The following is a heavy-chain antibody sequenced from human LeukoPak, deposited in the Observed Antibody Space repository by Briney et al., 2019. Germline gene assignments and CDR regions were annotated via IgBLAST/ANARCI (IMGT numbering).Heavy chain of an antibody. CDR3: ARVNPLYYYDSSGSFLFDY. J-gene: IGHJ4*02. D-gene: IGHD3-22*01. Sequence: SETLSLTCTVSGGSISSYYWSWIRQPPGKGLEWIGYIYYSGSTNYNPSLKSRVTISVDTSKNQFSLKLSSVTAADTAVYYCARVNPLYYYDSSGSFLFDYWGQGTLVTVSS. CDR2: IYYSGST. CDR1: GGSISSYY. V-gene: IGHV4-59*01.